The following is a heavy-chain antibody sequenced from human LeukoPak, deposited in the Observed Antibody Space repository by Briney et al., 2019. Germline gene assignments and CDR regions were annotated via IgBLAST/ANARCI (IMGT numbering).Heavy chain of an antibody. CDR3: ARDHSAGSGWYQASLDY. V-gene: IGHV4-4*07. CDR1: GGSISSYY. J-gene: IGHJ4*02. Sequence: SETLSLTCTVSGGSISSYYWSWIRQPAGKGLEWIGRIYISGNTNYSPSLKSRVTMSVDTSKNQFSLKLSSVTAADTAVYYCARDHSAGSGWYQASLDYWGQGTLVTVSS. D-gene: IGHD6-19*01. CDR2: IYISGNT.